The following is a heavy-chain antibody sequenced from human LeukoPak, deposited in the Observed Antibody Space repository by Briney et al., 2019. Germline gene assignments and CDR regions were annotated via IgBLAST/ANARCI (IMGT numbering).Heavy chain of an antibody. V-gene: IGHV2-5*01. CDR3: AHRQSGAFDI. CDR1: GFSLSTSAVG. Sequence: SGPTLVKPTQTLTLTCTFSGFSLSTSAVGVGXXXXXXXXXLECLALIYWNDDKRYSPSLRSRLTITKDTSKNQVVLTMTNMDPVDTATYYCAHRQSGAFDIWGQGTMVTVSS. J-gene: IGHJ3*02. CDR2: IYWNDDK.